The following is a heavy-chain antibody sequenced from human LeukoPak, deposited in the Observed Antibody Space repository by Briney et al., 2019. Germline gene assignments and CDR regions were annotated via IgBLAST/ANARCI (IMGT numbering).Heavy chain of an antibody. CDR2: ITASSTAI. V-gene: IGHV3-21*01. J-gene: IGHJ4*02. D-gene: IGHD3-9*01. CDR3: ARTYYDILTGYNPYFDY. Sequence: GGSLRLSCAASGFIVSGTYMTWVRQAPGKGLEWVSSITASSTAIYSADSVKGRFTISRDNAKNFLYLQMNSLRAEDTAVYYCARTYYDILTGYNPYFDYWGQGILVTVSS. CDR1: GFIVSGTY.